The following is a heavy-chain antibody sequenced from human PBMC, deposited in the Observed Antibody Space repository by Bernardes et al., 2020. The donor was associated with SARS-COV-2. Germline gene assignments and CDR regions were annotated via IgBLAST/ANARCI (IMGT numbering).Heavy chain of an antibody. D-gene: IGHD4-17*01. CDR1: GFTFSNYA. V-gene: IGHV3-23*01. CDR3: AKSSDYGGNRIGGGMDV. Sequence: GSLRLSCAASGFTFSNYAMSWVRQAPGKGLEWVSGVSGSGSSTDYTDSVKGRFTISRDNSKNTLCLQMNSLRAEDTALYYCAKSSDYGGNRIGGGMDVWGQGITVTVSS. J-gene: IGHJ6*02. CDR2: VSGSGSST.